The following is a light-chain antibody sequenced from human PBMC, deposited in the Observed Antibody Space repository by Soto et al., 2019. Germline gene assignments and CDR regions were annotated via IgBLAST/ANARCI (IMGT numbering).Light chain of an antibody. Sequence: IVLAQSPATLSLSPGERATLSCRASQSVSSYLAWYQQKPGQAPRLLIYAASTRATGIPDRFSGSASETDFTLTINRLEPEDSAVYYCQQYDSATFSLGPWTKVDIK. CDR3: QQYDSATFS. CDR2: AAS. CDR1: QSVSSY. V-gene: IGKV3-20*01. J-gene: IGKJ3*01.